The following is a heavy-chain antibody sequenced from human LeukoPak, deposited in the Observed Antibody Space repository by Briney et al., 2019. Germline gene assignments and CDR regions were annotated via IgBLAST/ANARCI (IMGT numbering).Heavy chain of an antibody. J-gene: IGHJ5*02. CDR3: ARDSVRGVIPWWFDP. V-gene: IGHV1-18*01. Sequence: ASVRVSCTASGYTFTSYGISWVRQSPGQGLEWMGWISAYNGNTNYAQKLQGRVTMTTDTSTSTAYMELRSLRSDDTAVYYCARDSVRGVIPWWFDPWGQGTLVTVSS. CDR2: ISAYNGNT. D-gene: IGHD3-10*01. CDR1: GYTFTSYG.